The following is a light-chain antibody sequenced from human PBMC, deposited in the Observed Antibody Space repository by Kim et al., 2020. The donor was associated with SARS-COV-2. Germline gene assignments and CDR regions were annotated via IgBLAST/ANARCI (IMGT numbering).Light chain of an antibody. CDR3: QCYGRPLYT. J-gene: IGKJ2*01. V-gene: IGKV3-20*01. CDR2: GVS. Sequence: EIVLTQSPGTLSLSPGERATLSCRASQSVTNTYLAWYQHKPGQAPRLLIYGVSKRATGIPDRFSGSGSGTDFTLTISRLEPEDFVVYYFQCYGRPLYTFGQGAKVDIK. CDR1: QSVTNTY.